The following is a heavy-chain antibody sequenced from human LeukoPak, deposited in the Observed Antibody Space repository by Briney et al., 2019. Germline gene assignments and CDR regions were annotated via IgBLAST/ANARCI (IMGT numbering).Heavy chain of an antibody. D-gene: IGHD3-3*01. CDR2: ISSSSRTI. V-gene: IGHV3-48*01. J-gene: IGHJ6*03. Sequence: GTSLTLSCAASGFTFSSYSMNWVRQAPGKGLEWVSYISSSSRTIYDADSVKGRFTISRDNAKNSLYLQMNSLRAEDTAVYYCARVSTYNFWSGSYSTTYYMDVWGKGTTVTVSS. CDR3: ARVSTYNFWSGSYSTTYYMDV. CDR1: GFTFSSYS.